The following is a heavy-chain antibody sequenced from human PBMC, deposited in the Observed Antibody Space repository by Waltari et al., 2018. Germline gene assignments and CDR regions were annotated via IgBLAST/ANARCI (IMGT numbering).Heavy chain of an antibody. CDR3: ARRIVGATYYFDY. V-gene: IGHV4-39*01. J-gene: IGHJ4*02. D-gene: IGHD1-26*01. CDR2: IYYSVST. CDR1: GGSLSSSSYY. Sequence: QLQLQESGPGLVKPSETLSLTCTVSGGSLSSSSYYWGWIRQPPGKGLEWIGSIYYSVSTYYNPSLKSRVTISVDTSKNQFSLKLSSVTAADTAVYYCARRIVGATYYFDYWGQGTLVTVSS.